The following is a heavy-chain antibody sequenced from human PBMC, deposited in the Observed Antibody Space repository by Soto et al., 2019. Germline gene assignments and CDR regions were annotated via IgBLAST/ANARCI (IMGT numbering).Heavy chain of an antibody. CDR2: IYYSGST. Sequence: QVQLQESGPGLVKPSQTLSLTCTVSGGSISSGGYYWSWIRQHPGKGLEWIGYIYYSGSTYYNPSLRSRVTISVDTSTNQFSLKLRSVTAADTAVYYCARVCGGDCRHGMDVWGQGTTVTVSS. D-gene: IGHD2-21*02. CDR3: ARVCGGDCRHGMDV. CDR1: GGSISSGGYY. V-gene: IGHV4-31*03. J-gene: IGHJ6*02.